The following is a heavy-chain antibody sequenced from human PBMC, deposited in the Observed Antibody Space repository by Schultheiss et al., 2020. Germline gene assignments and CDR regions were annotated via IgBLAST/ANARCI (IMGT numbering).Heavy chain of an antibody. CDR1: GGSFSGYY. D-gene: IGHD3-10*01. CDR3: ARGRGKLDP. Sequence: SETLSLTCAVYGGSFSGYYWSWIRQPPGKGLEWIGEINHSGSTNYNPSLKSRVTISVDRSKNQFSLKLSSVTAADTAVYYCARGRGKLDPWGQGTLVTVSS. V-gene: IGHV4-34*01. J-gene: IGHJ5*02. CDR2: INHSGST.